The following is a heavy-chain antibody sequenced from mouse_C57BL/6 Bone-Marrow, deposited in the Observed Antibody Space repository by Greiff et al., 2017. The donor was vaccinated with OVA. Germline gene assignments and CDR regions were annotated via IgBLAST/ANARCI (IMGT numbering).Heavy chain of an antibody. CDR3: ARDPQYYGSRWYFDV. D-gene: IGHD1-1*01. CDR1: GFTFSDYY. CDR2: INYDGSST. Sequence: EVKLMESEGGLVQPGSSMKLSCTASGFTFSDYYMAWVRQVPEKGLEWVANINYDGSSTFYLDSLTSRFIISRDNAKNILYLQMSSLKSEDTATYYCARDPQYYGSRWYFDVWGTGTTVTVSS. J-gene: IGHJ1*03. V-gene: IGHV5-16*01.